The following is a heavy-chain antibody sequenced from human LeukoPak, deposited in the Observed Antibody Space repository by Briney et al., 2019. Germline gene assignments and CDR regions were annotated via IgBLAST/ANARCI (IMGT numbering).Heavy chain of an antibody. Sequence: GGSLRLSCAASGFTFSSYWMSWVRQAPGKGLEWVANIKQDGGEKYYVDSVKGRFTISRDNAKNSLYMQMNSLRAEDTAVYYCARAQRAIGYCSSTSCSFGMDVWGKGTTVTVSS. D-gene: IGHD2-2*01. CDR2: IKQDGGEK. J-gene: IGHJ6*04. CDR3: ARAQRAIGYCSSTSCSFGMDV. V-gene: IGHV3-7*03. CDR1: GFTFSSYW.